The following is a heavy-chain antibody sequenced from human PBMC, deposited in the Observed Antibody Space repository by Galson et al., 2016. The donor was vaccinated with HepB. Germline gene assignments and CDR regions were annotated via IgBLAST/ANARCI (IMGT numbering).Heavy chain of an antibody. CDR2: IYGSRLT. CDR3: ARDLKLPSLGYGMDA. D-gene: IGHD7-27*01. Sequence: SLRLSCAASGFSTGVYYMSWVRQAPGEGLEWVSVIYGSRLTFHADSVKGRFSISRDDSTNTVYLEMNSLTSDDTAVYYCARDLKLPSLGYGMDAWGQGTTVTVSS. CDR1: GFSTGVYY. V-gene: IGHV3-53*01. J-gene: IGHJ6*02.